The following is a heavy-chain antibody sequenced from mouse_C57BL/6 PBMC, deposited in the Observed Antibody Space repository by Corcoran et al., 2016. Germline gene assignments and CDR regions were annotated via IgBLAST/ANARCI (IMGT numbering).Heavy chain of an antibody. Sequence: QIQLVQSGPELKKPGETVKISCKASGYTFTTYGMSWVKQAPGKGLKWMGWINTYSGVPTYADDFKGRFAFSLETSASTAYLQINNLKNEDTATYFCARSKKGVYYYSNYLYWYFDVWGTGTTVTVSS. CDR3: ARSKKGVYYYSNYLYWYFDV. J-gene: IGHJ1*03. V-gene: IGHV9-3*01. CDR2: INTYSGVP. CDR1: GYTFTTYG. D-gene: IGHD2-5*01.